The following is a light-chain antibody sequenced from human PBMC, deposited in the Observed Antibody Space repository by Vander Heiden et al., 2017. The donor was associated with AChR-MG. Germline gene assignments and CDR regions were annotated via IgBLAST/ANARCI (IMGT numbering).Light chain of an antibody. CDR3: CSYAGSYTLV. CDR1: SSDVGGYNY. J-gene: IGLJ2*01. CDR2: DVS. Sequence: QSALTQPRSVSGSPGQSVTISCTGTSSDVGGYNYVSWYQQHPGKAPKLIIYDVSERPSGVPDRFSGSKSGNTASLTISGLQAEDEADYYCCSYAGSYTLVLGGGTKLTVL. V-gene: IGLV2-11*01.